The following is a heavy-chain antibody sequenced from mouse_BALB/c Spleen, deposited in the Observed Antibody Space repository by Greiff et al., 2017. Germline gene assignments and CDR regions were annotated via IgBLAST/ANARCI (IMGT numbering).Heavy chain of an antibody. J-gene: IGHJ1*01. CDR1: GFTFSSFG. Sequence: EVQRVESGGGLVQPGGSRKLSCAASGFTFSSFGMHWVRQAPEKGLEWVAYISSGSSTIYYADTVKGRFTISRDNPKNTLFLQMTSLRSEDTAMYYCARYYGSSYDWYFDVWGAGTTVTVSS. CDR2: ISSGSSTI. CDR3: ARYYGSSYDWYFDV. V-gene: IGHV5-17*02. D-gene: IGHD1-1*01.